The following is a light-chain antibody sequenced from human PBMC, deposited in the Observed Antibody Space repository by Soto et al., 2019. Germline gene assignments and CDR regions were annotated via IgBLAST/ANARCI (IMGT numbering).Light chain of an antibody. CDR1: QDISFW. J-gene: IGKJ3*01. V-gene: IGKV1-12*01. Sequence: DIQMTQSPSAVSASVGDRVTITCRARQDISFWLAWYQQKPGKAPKLLIYGASSLQSGVPSRFSGSGSGTEFTLTISSLQPEDFATYYCQQANSFPLTFGPGTKVDIK. CDR2: GAS. CDR3: QQANSFPLT.